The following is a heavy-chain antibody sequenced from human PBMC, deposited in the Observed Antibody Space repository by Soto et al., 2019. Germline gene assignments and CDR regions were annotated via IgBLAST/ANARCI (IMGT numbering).Heavy chain of an antibody. V-gene: IGHV1-69*18. D-gene: IGHD3-9*01. CDR1: GGNFRSEA. CDR2: IIPMFSTP. Sequence: QVQLEQSGAEVKKPGSSVKVSCKASGGNFRSEAISWVRQAPGHGLEWMGRIIPMFSTPHYAQKFQGRVTIIADESTTTVNMEMRGLTYEDTAVYYCAGAQFSDILTADDYGMDVWGQGTSVTVSS. J-gene: IGHJ6*02. CDR3: AGAQFSDILTADDYGMDV.